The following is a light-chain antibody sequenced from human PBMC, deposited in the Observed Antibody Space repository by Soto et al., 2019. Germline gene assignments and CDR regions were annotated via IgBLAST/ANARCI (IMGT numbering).Light chain of an antibody. V-gene: IGKV3-15*01. Sequence: EIVMTQSPATLSVSPGERATLSCRASQTINNNVAWYQLKDGQVPRLVIYGASTRATDIPARFSGSGSGTEFTLTISSLQSEDFAEYHRQQYNNWPQTFGQGTKVDIK. CDR3: QQYNNWPQT. CDR1: QTINNN. CDR2: GAS. J-gene: IGKJ1*01.